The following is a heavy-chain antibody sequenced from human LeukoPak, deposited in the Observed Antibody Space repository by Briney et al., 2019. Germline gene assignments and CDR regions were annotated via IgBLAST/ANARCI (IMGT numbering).Heavy chain of an antibody. D-gene: IGHD6-6*01. J-gene: IGHJ4*02. Sequence: GGSLRLSCAASGFAVSNNYMSWVRQAPGKGLEWVSVLYSDGTTYYVDSVKGRFTISRDHSKNTLYLQMSSLRAGDTAVYYCATASYSGWTASHDYWGQGTLVTVFS. CDR2: LYSDGTT. CDR1: GFAVSNNY. CDR3: ATASYSGWTASHDY. V-gene: IGHV3-66*01.